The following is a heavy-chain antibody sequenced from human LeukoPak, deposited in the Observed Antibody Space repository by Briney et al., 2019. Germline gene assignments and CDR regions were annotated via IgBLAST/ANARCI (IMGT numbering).Heavy chain of an antibody. CDR1: GGTFSRYA. D-gene: IGHD3-10*01. V-gene: IGHV1-69*05. CDR2: IIPIFGTA. CDR3: ARAGGTYYYGSRSNYDY. J-gene: IGHJ4*02. Sequence: SVKVSCKASGGTFSRYAISWVRQAPGQGLEWMGGIIPIFGTANYAQKFQGRVTITTDESTSTAYMELSSLRSEDTAVYYCARAGGTYYYGSRSNYDYWGQGTLVTVSS.